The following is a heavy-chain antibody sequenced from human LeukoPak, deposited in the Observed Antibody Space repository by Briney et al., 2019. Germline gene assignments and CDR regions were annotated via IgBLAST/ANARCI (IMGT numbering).Heavy chain of an antibody. V-gene: IGHV3-30*18. Sequence: GSLRLSCAASGFTFSSYGMHWVRQAPGKGLEWVAVISYDGSNKYYADSVKGRFTISRDNSKNTLYLQMNSLRAEDTAVYYCAKGGYDDAMALDYWGQGTLVTVSS. CDR1: GFTFSSYG. CDR2: ISYDGSNK. D-gene: IGHD5-12*01. J-gene: IGHJ4*02. CDR3: AKGGYDDAMALDY.